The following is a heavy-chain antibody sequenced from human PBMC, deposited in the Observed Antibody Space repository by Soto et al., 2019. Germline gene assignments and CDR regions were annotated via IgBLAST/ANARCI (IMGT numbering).Heavy chain of an antibody. Sequence: QVQLQQWGAGLLKPSETLSLTCAVYGGSFSGYYWSWIRQPPGKGLEWIGEINHSGSTNYNPSLKSRVTISVDTSKNQFSLKLSSVTAADTAVYHCAREPGAVAARPNFDYWGQGTLVTVSS. CDR3: AREPGAVAARPNFDY. CDR2: INHSGST. CDR1: GGSFSGYY. V-gene: IGHV4-34*01. D-gene: IGHD6-6*01. J-gene: IGHJ4*02.